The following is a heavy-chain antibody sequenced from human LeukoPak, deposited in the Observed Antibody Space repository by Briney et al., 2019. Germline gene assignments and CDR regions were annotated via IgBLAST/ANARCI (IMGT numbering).Heavy chain of an antibody. CDR3: ARGHSSGRDYYFDY. J-gene: IGHJ4*02. CDR1: GYSFITYS. D-gene: IGHD6-19*01. CDR2: ISGYSGNT. V-gene: IGHV1-18*01. Sequence: ASVKVSCKTSGYSFITYSIHWVRQAPGQGLEWMGWISGYSGNTNYAQKLQGRVTMTIDTSTGTAYMELRSLRSDDTAVYYCARGHSSGRDYYFDYWGQGTLVTVSS.